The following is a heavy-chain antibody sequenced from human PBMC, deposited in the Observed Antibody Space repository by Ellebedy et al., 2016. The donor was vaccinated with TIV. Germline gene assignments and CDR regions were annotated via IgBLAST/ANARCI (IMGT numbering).Heavy chain of an antibody. CDR3: ATTSGYGTGWYGRNAY. V-gene: IGHV3-23*01. CDR2: IISGGPT. CDR1: GFTVSSSA. J-gene: IGHJ4*02. Sequence: GESLKTSCAASGFTVSSSAMSWIRQAPRKGLEWVSAIISGGPTSYADSVQGRFTISRDNSENTLSLQMNSLRVEDPAVYYCATTSGYGTGWYGRNAYWGQGTLVTVSS. D-gene: IGHD6-19*01.